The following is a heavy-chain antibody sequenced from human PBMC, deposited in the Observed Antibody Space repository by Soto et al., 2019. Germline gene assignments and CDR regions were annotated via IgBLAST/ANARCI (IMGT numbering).Heavy chain of an antibody. J-gene: IGHJ4*02. D-gene: IGHD5-12*01. Sequence: PSETLSLRCTVSGGSIGSYDRRWILQPPGKGLEWIGYIYYSGSTNYNPSLKSRVTISVDTSKNQFSLKLSSVTAADTAVYYCARVHYSGYDPDYWGQGTLVTVSS. V-gene: IGHV4-59*01. CDR3: ARVHYSGYDPDY. CDR2: IYYSGST. CDR1: GGSIGSYD.